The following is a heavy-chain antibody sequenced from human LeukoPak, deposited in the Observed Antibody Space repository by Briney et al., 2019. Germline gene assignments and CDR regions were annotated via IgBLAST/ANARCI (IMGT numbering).Heavy chain of an antibody. CDR2: ISYDGSNK. V-gene: IGHV3-30-3*01. J-gene: IGHJ3*02. CDR3: AKDPYCGGDRYPGLGAFDI. CDR1: GFTFSSYA. Sequence: GGSLRLSCAASGFTFSSYAMHWVRQAPGKGLEWVAVISYDGSNKYYADSVKGRFTISRDNSKNTLYLQMNSLRAEDTAVYYCAKDPYCGGDRYPGLGAFDIWGQGTMVTVSS. D-gene: IGHD2-21*02.